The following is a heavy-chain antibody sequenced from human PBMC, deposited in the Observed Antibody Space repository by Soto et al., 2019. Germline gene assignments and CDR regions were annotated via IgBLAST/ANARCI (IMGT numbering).Heavy chain of an antibody. CDR3: ARMDGDYNYYGLDV. CDR1: GFSLTNGRMG. V-gene: IGHV2-26*01. J-gene: IGHJ6*02. Sequence: GSGPTLVNPTETLTLTCSVSGFSLTNGRMGVSWIRQPPGEALEWLAHFFSDAERSYSTSMQSRLNMYKDSSGSQVVLTMTNMAPADTATYFCARMDGDYNYYGLDVWGHGIAVTVSS. D-gene: IGHD4-17*01. CDR2: FFSDAER.